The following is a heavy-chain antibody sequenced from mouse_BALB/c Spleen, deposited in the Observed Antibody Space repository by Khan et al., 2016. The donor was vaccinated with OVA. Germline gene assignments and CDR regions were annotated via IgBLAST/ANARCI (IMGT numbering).Heavy chain of an antibody. CDR1: GYSITSGYG. D-gene: IGHD1-2*01. V-gene: IGHV3-2*02. Sequence: EVQLQESGHGLVKPSQSLSLTCTVTGYSITSGYGWNWTRQFPGNKLEWMGYISYSGSTNYNPSLKSRISITRDTSKNQFFLQLNSVTTEDTATYYCARTARIKYWGQGTTLTVSS. CDR2: ISYSGST. J-gene: IGHJ2*01. CDR3: ARTARIKY.